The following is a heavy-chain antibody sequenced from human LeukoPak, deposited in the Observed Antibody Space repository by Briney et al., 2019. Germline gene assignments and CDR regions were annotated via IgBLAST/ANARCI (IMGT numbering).Heavy chain of an antibody. J-gene: IGHJ3*02. CDR3: ARDRRDYGDYGGSLGDAFDI. CDR2: IKPSGGST. V-gene: IGHV1-46*01. Sequence: ASVKVSCKASGYTFTIYYMHWVRQAPGQRGEWMGIIKPSGGSTSYAQKCQGRVTMTRDMSTSTVYMELSSLRSEDTAVYYCARDRRDYGDYGGSLGDAFDIWGQGTMVTVSS. D-gene: IGHD4-17*01. CDR1: GYTFTIYY.